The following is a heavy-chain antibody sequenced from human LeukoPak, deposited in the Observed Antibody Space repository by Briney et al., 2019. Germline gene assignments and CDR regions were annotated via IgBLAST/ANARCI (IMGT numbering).Heavy chain of an antibody. CDR2: IYYSANT. J-gene: IGHJ6*03. CDR3: GREGRYDGSMDV. D-gene: IGHD3-22*01. CDR1: GGSISSYY. V-gene: IGHV4-59*01. Sequence: KPSETLSLTCTVSGGSISSYYWSWIRQPPGKGLEWIGYIYYSANTNYNPSLKSRVTISLDTSKNQFSLKLSSVTAADTAVYYCGREGRYDGSMDVWGKGTTVTISS.